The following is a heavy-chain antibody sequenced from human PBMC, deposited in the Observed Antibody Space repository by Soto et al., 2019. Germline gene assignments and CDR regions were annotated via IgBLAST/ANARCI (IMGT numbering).Heavy chain of an antibody. V-gene: IGHV3-23*01. CDR1: GFTFSNYA. Sequence: GSLRLSCAASGFTFSNYAMTWVRQAPGKGLEWVSATSGRGGSTYYADSVKGRFTISRDNSKNTLYLQMNSLRVEDTAVYYCAKQAIVVVEAATGWYFDVWGRGTLVTVSS. D-gene: IGHD2-15*01. CDR3: AKQAIVVVEAATGWYFDV. J-gene: IGHJ2*01. CDR2: TSGRGGST.